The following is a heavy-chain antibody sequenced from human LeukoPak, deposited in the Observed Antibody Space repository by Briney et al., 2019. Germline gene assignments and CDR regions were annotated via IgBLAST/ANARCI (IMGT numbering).Heavy chain of an antibody. CDR3: ARDYGDYWWYFDL. CDR1: GFTFRCYE. D-gene: IGHD4-17*01. CDR2: ISGSGSTI. V-gene: IGHV3-48*03. J-gene: IGHJ2*01. Sequence: GGSLRLSCAASGFTFRCYEMNWVRQAPGQGLEWVSYISGSGSTIYYADSVQGRFTISRDNAKNSLYLQMNSLRAEDTAVYYCARDYGDYWWYFDLWGRGTLVTVSS.